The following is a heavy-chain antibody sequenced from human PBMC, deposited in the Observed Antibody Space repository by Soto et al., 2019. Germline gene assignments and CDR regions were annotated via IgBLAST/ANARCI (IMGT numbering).Heavy chain of an antibody. CDR1: GGSISSYY. Sequence: SETLSLTCTVSGGSISSYYRSWIRQPPGKGLEWIGYIYYSGSTNYNPSLKSRVTISVDTSKNQFSLKLSSVTAADTAVYYCARDSWNRNWFDPWGQGTLVTVSS. D-gene: IGHD1-1*01. CDR3: ARDSWNRNWFDP. V-gene: IGHV4-59*01. CDR2: IYYSGST. J-gene: IGHJ5*02.